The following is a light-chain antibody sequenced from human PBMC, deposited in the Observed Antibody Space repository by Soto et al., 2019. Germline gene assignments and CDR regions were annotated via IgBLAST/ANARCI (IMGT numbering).Light chain of an antibody. V-gene: IGKV3-15*01. Sequence: EVVMTQSPAALSVYPGERATLSCRASQSLGSNLAWYQHKPGQPPRLLIYDASTRATGIPARFSGSGSGTEFTLTISSLQSEDFAVYYCQQYNNWPRTFGQGTKVEIK. CDR1: QSLGSN. CDR3: QQYNNWPRT. J-gene: IGKJ1*01. CDR2: DAS.